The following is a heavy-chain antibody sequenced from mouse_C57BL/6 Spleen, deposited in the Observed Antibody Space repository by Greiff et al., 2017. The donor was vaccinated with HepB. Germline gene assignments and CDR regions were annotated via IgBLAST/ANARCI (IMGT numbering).Heavy chain of an antibody. CDR1: GYTFTSYW. J-gene: IGHJ2*01. CDR3: ARYYYGSSWDYFDY. V-gene: IGHV1-52*01. Sequence: VQLQQPGAELVRPGSSVKLSCKASGYTFTSYWMHWVKQRPIQGLEWIGNIDPSDSETHYNQKFKDKATLTVDKSSSTAYMQLSSLTSEDSAVYYCARYYYGSSWDYFDYWGQGTTLTVSS. D-gene: IGHD1-1*01. CDR2: IDPSDSET.